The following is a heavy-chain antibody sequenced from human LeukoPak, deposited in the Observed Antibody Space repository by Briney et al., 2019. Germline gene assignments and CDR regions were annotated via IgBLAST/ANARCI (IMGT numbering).Heavy chain of an antibody. CDR1: GFTFSSYT. CDR3: ARDCGGDCYAYYYYYYYMDV. J-gene: IGHJ6*03. D-gene: IGHD2-21*01. V-gene: IGHV3-21*01. CDR2: ISSSSSYI. Sequence: GGSLRLSCAASGFTFSSYTMNWVRQPPGKGLEWVSSISSSSSYIYYADSVKGRFTISRDNAKNSLYLQMNSLRAEDTAVYYCARDCGGDCYAYYYYYYYMDVWGKGTTVTVSS.